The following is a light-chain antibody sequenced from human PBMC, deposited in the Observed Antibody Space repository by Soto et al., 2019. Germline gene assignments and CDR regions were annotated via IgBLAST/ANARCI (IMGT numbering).Light chain of an antibody. CDR1: QSLFHSDGNTY. V-gene: IGKV2-24*01. CDR3: MPATQFPLT. CDR2: KVH. J-gene: IGKJ5*01. Sequence: DIDLIHTPLSSPFTFLQPSSISCRSSQSLFHSDGNTYLSWLQQRPGQPPSLLIYKVHNRFSEVPDRFSGSGTGTDFTLKIARVEAEDVGVYYCMPATQFPLTFGQATRLDIK.